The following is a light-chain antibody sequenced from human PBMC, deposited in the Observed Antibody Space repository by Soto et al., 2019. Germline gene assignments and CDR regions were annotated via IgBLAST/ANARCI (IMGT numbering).Light chain of an antibody. J-gene: IGKJ4*01. Sequence: DIVMTQSPDSLAVSLGERATINCRSSQSVLHTSNNKNYLGWYQQKPGQPPKLLIYGASTRATGIPARFSGSVSGTGFTLTISSLQSEDLAVYFCQQYDSWPLTFGGGTKVDIK. CDR3: QQYDSWPLT. CDR2: GAS. CDR1: QSVLHTSNNKNY. V-gene: IGKV4-1*01.